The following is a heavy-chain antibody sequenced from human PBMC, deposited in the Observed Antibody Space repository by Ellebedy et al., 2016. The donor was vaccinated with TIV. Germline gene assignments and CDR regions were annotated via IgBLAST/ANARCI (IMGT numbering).Heavy chain of an antibody. Sequence: GESLKISXAATGFTFSSYSMSWVRQAPGKGLECVSYISGSTSRIYYADSVKGRFTISRDNAKNSLYLQMNSLRADDTAVYYCAKDLGAGGGSVFNYWGQGTLVTVSS. V-gene: IGHV3-48*01. CDR3: AKDLGAGGGSVFNY. D-gene: IGHD2-15*01. CDR1: GFTFSSYS. CDR2: ISGSTSRI. J-gene: IGHJ4*02.